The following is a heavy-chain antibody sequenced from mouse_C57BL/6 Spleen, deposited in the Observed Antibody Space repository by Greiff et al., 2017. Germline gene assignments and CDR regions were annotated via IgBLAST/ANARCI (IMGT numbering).Heavy chain of an antibody. J-gene: IGHJ3*01. V-gene: IGHV1-72*01. Sequence: VQLQQPGAELVKPGASVKLSCKASGYTFTSYWMHWVKQRPGRGLEWIGRIDPNSGGTKYNEKFKSQATLTVDKPSSPAYMQLSSLTSEDSAVYYCARRTVVEGGFAYWGQGTLVTVSA. D-gene: IGHD1-1*01. CDR3: ARRTVVEGGFAY. CDR1: GYTFTSYW. CDR2: IDPNSGGT.